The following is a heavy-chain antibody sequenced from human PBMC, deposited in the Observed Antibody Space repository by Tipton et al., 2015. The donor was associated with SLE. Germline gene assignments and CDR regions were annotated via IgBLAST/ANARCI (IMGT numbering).Heavy chain of an antibody. V-gene: IGHV4-31*03. CDR2: IYYTMSA. CDR1: GGSISSADYY. D-gene: IGHD2/OR15-2a*01. Sequence: TLSLTCTVSGGSISSADYYWSWIRQHPGKGLEWIGYIYYTMSAYYNPSLKSRVIISLDTSKNHFSLKLSSVTAEDTAVYYCARAPRVPLIPSNFDLWGRGTLVTVSS. J-gene: IGHJ2*01. CDR3: ARAPRVPLIPSNFDL.